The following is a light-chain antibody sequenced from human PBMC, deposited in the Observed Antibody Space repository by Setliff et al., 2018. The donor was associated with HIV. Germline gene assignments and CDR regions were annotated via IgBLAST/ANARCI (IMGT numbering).Light chain of an antibody. V-gene: IGLV2-14*03. CDR2: DVN. CDR3: SSYTTSSTYV. CDR1: ISDIGSYNF. Sequence: QSALTQPASVSGSPGQSITISCSGTISDIGSYNFVSWYQQHPGKAPKLIMSDVNKRPSGVSDRFPGSKSGNTASLTISGLQAEDEANYYCSSYTTSSTYVFGPGTKVTVL. J-gene: IGLJ1*01.